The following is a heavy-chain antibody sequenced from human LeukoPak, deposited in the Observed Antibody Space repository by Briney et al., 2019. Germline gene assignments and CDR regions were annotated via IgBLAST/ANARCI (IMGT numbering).Heavy chain of an antibody. CDR1: GGSISSGGYY. V-gene: IGHV4-31*03. D-gene: IGHD6-13*01. CDR3: ARVGQQLARYNWFDP. CDR2: IYYSGST. J-gene: IGHJ5*02. Sequence: SETLSLTGTASGGSISSGGYYWSWIRQHPGKGLEWIGYIYYSGSTYYNPSLKSRVTISVDTSKNQFSLKLSSVTAADTAVYYCARVGQQLARYNWFDPWGQGTLVTVSS.